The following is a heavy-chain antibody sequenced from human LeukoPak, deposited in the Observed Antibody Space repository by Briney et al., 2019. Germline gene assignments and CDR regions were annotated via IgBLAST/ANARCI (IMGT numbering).Heavy chain of an antibody. CDR2: IYYSGST. D-gene: IGHD3-22*01. J-gene: IGHJ6*03. CDR3: AKYYYDSRWYYMDV. V-gene: IGHV4-39*07. CDR1: RGSVSSSTSY. Sequence: SETLSLTCTVSRGSVSSSTSYWGWIRQPPGKGLEWIGSIYYSGSTYYNPSLQSRLTISIDTSKNQFSLKLSSVTAADTAVYYCAKYYYDSRWYYMDVWGKGTTVTVSS.